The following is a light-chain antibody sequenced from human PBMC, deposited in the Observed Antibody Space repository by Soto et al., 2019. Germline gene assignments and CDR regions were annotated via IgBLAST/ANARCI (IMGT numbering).Light chain of an antibody. J-gene: IGLJ2*01. V-gene: IGLV1-40*01. CDR3: QSFDNKLNVV. CDR1: SSNIGAGYD. CDR2: GNN. Sequence: QSVLTQPPSVSGAPGQRVTISCTGSSSNIGAGYDVHWYQHLPGTAPKVLIYGNNYRPSGVPDRFSGSVSGTSASLAITGLQPEDEAEYSCQSFDNKLNVVFSGGTKLTVL.